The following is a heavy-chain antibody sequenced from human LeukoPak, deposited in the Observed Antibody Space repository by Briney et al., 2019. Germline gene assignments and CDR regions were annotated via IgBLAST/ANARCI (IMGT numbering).Heavy chain of an antibody. Sequence: ASVKVSCKASGYTFTSYGISWVRQAPGQGLEWMGWISAYNGNTNCAQKLQGRVTMTTDTSTSTAYMELRSLRSDDTAVYYCARADCSGGSCYLIDYWGQGTLVTVSS. CDR3: ARADCSGGSCYLIDY. V-gene: IGHV1-18*01. CDR1: GYTFTSYG. D-gene: IGHD2-15*01. J-gene: IGHJ4*02. CDR2: ISAYNGNT.